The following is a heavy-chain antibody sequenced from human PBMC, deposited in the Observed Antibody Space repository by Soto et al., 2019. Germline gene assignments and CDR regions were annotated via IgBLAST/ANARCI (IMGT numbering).Heavy chain of an antibody. CDR1: GGTFSSYA. J-gene: IGHJ6*02. D-gene: IGHD3-3*01. CDR3: ARTWNERRFLEWLLPRGSYYYYYGMDV. Sequence: GASVKVSCKASGGTFSSYAISWVRQAPGQGLEWMGGIIPIFGTANYAQKFQGRVTITADESTSTAYMELSSLRSEDTAVYYCARTWNERRFLEWLLPRGSYYYYYGMDVWGQGTTVTV. V-gene: IGHV1-69*13. CDR2: IIPIFGTA.